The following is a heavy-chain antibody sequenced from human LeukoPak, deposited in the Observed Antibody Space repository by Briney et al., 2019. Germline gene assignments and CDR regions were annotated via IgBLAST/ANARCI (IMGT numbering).Heavy chain of an antibody. D-gene: IGHD3-10*01. J-gene: IGHJ4*02. CDR3: TRVWLYGSGSYSPVAY. CDR1: GGSFSGYY. V-gene: IGHV3-49*03. CDR2: IRSKAYGGTT. Sequence: LSLTCAVYGGSFSGYYWSWIRQPPGKGLEWVGFIRSKAYGGTTEYAASVKGRFTISRDDSKSIAYLQMNSLKTEDTAVYYCTRVWLYGSGSYSPVAYWGQGTLVTVSS.